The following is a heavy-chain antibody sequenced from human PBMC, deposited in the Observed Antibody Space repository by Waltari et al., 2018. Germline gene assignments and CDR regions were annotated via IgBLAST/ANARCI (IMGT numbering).Heavy chain of an antibody. J-gene: IGHJ4*02. V-gene: IGHV3-7*03. Sequence: EGQLVESGGDLVQPGGSLRLSYSAPEFSFNTHWMAWFRQAPGKRLEWVATIKPDGSDKFYVDSVKGRFAISRDNARNLLYLQMNSLRAEDTAIFYCAKMGAGRAPDYWGQGTLVTVSS. CDR3: AKMGAGRAPDY. CDR2: IKPDGSDK. D-gene: IGHD3-16*01. CDR1: EFSFNTHW.